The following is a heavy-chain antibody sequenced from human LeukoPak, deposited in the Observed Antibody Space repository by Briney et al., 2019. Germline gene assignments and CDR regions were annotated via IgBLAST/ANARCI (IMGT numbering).Heavy chain of an antibody. CDR2: LNPYSGNT. Sequence: ASVKVSCKASEYSFTSYDLGWVRQAAGQGLEWMGWLNPYSGNTGYVQKFQGRVTMTRNTSINTAYMELSSLTSEDTAVYYCARRGYCSGTICYNNWWFDPWGQGTLVTVSS. CDR1: EYSFTSYD. D-gene: IGHD2-15*01. J-gene: IGHJ5*02. V-gene: IGHV1-8*01. CDR3: ARRGYCSGTICYNNWWFDP.